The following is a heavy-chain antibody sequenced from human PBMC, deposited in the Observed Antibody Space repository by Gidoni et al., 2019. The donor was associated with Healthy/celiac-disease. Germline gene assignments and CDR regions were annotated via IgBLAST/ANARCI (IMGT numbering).Heavy chain of an antibody. V-gene: IGHV4-34*01. CDR3: ARAPNSSGWYRA. J-gene: IGHJ5*02. Sequence: QVQLQQWGAGLLTPSETLSLTCAVYGGSFSGYYWSWIGQPPGKGLEWIGEINHSGSTNYNPSLKSRVTISVDTSKNQFSLKLSSVTAADTAVYYCARAPNSSGWYRAWGQGTLVTVSS. CDR2: INHSGST. CDR1: GGSFSGYY. D-gene: IGHD6-19*01.